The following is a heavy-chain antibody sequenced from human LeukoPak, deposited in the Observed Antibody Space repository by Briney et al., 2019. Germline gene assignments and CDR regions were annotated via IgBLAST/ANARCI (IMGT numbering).Heavy chain of an antibody. CDR2: MNPNSGNT. V-gene: IGHV1-8*03. D-gene: IGHD4-17*01. CDR3: ARSDDYGDPGTFDY. J-gene: IGHJ4*02. Sequence: GASVKVSCKASGYTFTSYDINWVRQATGQGLEWMGWMNPNSGNTGYAQKFQGRVTITRNTSISTAYMELSSLRSEDTAVYYCARSDDYGDPGTFDYWGQGTLVTVSS. CDR1: GYTFTSYD.